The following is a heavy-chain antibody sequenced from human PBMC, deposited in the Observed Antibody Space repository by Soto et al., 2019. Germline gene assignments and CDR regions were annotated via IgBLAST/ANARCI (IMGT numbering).Heavy chain of an antibody. J-gene: IGHJ4*02. CDR1: GYAVTRYW. D-gene: IGHD3-16*01. CDR3: GRKGGDGYHIDY. CDR2: IDPSDSYT. V-gene: IGHV5-10-1*01. Sequence: HWPALRVSCDGSGYAVTRYWINWVREMPGKGLEWMGRIDPSDSYTNYNQSFQGHVTFLVDKSLYHAYVKWSSPKASDTAMYFCGRKGGDGYHIDYCGQGTLDTVSS.